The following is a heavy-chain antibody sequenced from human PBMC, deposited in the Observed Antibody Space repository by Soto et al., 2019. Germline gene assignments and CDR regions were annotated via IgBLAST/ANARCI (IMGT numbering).Heavy chain of an antibody. Sequence: GASVKVSCKASGYTLIMYYIHWMRQAPGRGLEWMGLINPSGGSTTYAQKFQGRVTMTADESTSTAYMELSSLRSEDTAVYYCATRTDYYYGSGSLGGMDVWGQGTTVTVSS. CDR3: ATRTDYYYGSGSLGGMDV. CDR1: GYTLIMYY. J-gene: IGHJ6*02. CDR2: INPSGGST. D-gene: IGHD3-10*01. V-gene: IGHV1-46*01.